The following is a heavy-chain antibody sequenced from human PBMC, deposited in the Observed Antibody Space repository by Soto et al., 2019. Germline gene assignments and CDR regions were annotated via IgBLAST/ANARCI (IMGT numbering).Heavy chain of an antibody. CDR1: GGSISSGGYY. CDR2: IYYSGST. Sequence: SETLSLTCTVSGGSISSGGYYWSWIRQHPGKGLEWIGYIYYSGSTYYNPSLKSRVTISVDTSKNQFSLKLSSVTAADTAVYYCARVGGPGLARFDYWGQGTLVTVSS. V-gene: IGHV4-31*03. D-gene: IGHD3-10*01. CDR3: ARVGGPGLARFDY. J-gene: IGHJ4*02.